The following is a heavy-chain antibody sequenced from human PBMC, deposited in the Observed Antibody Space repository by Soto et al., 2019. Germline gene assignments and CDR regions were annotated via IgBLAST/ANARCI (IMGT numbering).Heavy chain of an antibody. CDR1: GGSISSYY. J-gene: IGHJ4*02. V-gene: IGHV4-59*12. CDR3: ASGGSSLNFDS. D-gene: IGHD6-6*01. Sequence: SETLSLTCTVSGGSISSYYWSWIRQPPGKGLEWIGYIYYSGSTSYADSVKGRFTISRDNAKNTLYLQMNSLRAEDTAVYYCASGGSSLNFDSWGQGTLVTVSS. CDR2: IYYSGST.